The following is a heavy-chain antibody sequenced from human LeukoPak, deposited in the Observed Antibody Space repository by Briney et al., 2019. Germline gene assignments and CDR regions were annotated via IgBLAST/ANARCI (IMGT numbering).Heavy chain of an antibody. CDR3: AREDYYGSGSYTPYYFDY. D-gene: IGHD3-10*01. J-gene: IGHJ4*02. CDR1: GGSISSGGYS. CDR2: IYHSGST. V-gene: IGHV4-30-2*01. Sequence: SQTLSLTCAVSGGSISSGGYSWSWIRQPPGKGLEWIGYIYHSGSTYYNPSLKSRVTISVDRSKNQFSLKLSSVTAADTAVYYCAREDYYGSGSYTPYYFDYWGQGTLVTVSS.